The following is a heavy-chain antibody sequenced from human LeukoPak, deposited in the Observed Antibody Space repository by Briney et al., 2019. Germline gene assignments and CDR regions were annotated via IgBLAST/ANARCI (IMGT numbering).Heavy chain of an antibody. V-gene: IGHV4-34*01. Sequence: SETLSLTCAVYGGSFSGYHWTWIRQSPGKGLEWIGVINPSGSTYYNPSLKSRLTISVDTSKNQFSPKLRSVTAADTAVYYCTRGRHDITMIVVVMTSVSYYLDVWGKGTTVTVS. CDR3: TRGRHDITMIVVVMTSVSYYLDV. D-gene: IGHD3-22*01. CDR1: GGSFSGYH. CDR2: INPSGST. J-gene: IGHJ6*03.